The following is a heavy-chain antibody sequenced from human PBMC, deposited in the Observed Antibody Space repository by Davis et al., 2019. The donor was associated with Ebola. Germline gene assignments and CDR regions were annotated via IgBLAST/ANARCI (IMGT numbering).Heavy chain of an antibody. J-gene: IGHJ6*02. CDR3: TTGGWGFGMDV. Sequence: GESLKISCAASGFPFSSYTMNWVRQAPGKGLEWVSSISSDGSYIFYADSAKGRFSISRDNAKNSLDLQMNSLKAEDTAVYYCTTGGWGFGMDVWGQGTTVNVSS. CDR2: ISSDGSYI. CDR1: GFPFSSYT. V-gene: IGHV3-21*01. D-gene: IGHD1-26*01.